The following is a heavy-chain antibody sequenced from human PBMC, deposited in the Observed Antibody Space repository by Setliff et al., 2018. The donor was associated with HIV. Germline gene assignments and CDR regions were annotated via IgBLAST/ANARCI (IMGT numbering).Heavy chain of an antibody. D-gene: IGHD1-1*01. CDR2: IHYSGSR. CDR3: ARFQAWQLGRRGCYYYYMDV. CDR1: GDSISGYY. V-gene: IGHV4-59*01. Sequence: PSETLSLTCTVSGDSISGYYWSWVRQPPEKRLELIGFIHYSGSRDYNTPLKSRITISVDMYRNQFSLVLSSVTAADTAVYYCARFQAWQLGRRGCYYYYMDVWGKGTTVTVSS. J-gene: IGHJ6*03.